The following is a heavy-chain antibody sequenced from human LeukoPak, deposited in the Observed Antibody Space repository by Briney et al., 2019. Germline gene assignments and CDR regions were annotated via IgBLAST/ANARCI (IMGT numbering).Heavy chain of an antibody. Sequence: PSETLSLTCAVYGGSFSGYYWSWIRQPPGKGLEWIGEINHSGSTNYNPSLKSRVTISVDTSKNQFPLKLSSVTAADTAVYYCARGRGSYYVVYFDYWGQGTLITVSS. D-gene: IGHD1-26*01. V-gene: IGHV4-34*01. CDR3: ARGRGSYYVVYFDY. CDR2: INHSGST. CDR1: GGSFSGYY. J-gene: IGHJ4*02.